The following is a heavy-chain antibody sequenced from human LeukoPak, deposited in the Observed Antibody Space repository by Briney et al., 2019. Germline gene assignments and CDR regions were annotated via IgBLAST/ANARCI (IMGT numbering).Heavy chain of an antibody. D-gene: IGHD1-26*01. CDR1: GGSINSYC. J-gene: IGHJ4*02. CDR3: AIEGMYNGSYFARDF. CDR2: IYYSGST. V-gene: IGHV4-59*01. Sequence: SATLSLTHTDSGGSINSYCVSWLRQPPGKGLEWIGYIYYSGSTNYNPSLKSRVTLSINTSKNPISLKLSSVTAADTAVYYCAIEGMYNGSYFARDFWGQGTLVTVSS.